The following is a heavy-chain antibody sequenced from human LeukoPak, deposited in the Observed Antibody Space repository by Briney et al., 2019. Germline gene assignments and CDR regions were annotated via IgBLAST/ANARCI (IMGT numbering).Heavy chain of an antibody. Sequence: SETLSFTCTVSGGSISSYYWSWIRQPPGKGLEWIGYIYSSGSTKYSPSLKSRVAISLDTSKNDFSLRLSSVTAADTAVYYCARDRGYGGIFDYWGQGTLVTVYS. J-gene: IGHJ4*02. CDR2: IYSSGST. D-gene: IGHD4-23*01. V-gene: IGHV4-59*13. CDR3: ARDRGYGGIFDY. CDR1: GGSISSYY.